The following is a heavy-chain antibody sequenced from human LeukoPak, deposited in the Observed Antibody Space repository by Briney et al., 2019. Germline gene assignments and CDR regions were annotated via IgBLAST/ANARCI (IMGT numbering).Heavy chain of an antibody. CDR1: GFIFKNYV. V-gene: IGHV3-23*01. D-gene: IGHD6-13*01. J-gene: IGHJ4*02. CDR2: LSATGDIT. CDR3: AKDSHPLSSSSWFFES. Sequence: PGGSRGLSCAGSGFIFKNYVMTWVRQAPGKGLDWVSSLSATGDITYYADSVKGRFTVSRDNSNGTVFLQMNSLRAEDTAVYYCAKDSHPLSSSSWFFESWGQGTLVTVSS.